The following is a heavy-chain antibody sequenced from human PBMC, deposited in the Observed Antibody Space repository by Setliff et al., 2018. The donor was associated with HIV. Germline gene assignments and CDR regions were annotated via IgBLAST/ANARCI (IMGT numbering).Heavy chain of an antibody. D-gene: IGHD5-18*01. CDR3: AREIPYSFGYYFDY. CDR2: IYTSGST. V-gene: IGHV4-61*02. CDR1: GGSISSGSYY. Sequence: SETLSLTCTVSGGSISSGSYYWSWIRQPAGKGLEWIGRIYTSGSTNYNPSLKSRVTISVDTSKNQFSLKLRSVTAADTAAYHCAREIPYSFGYYFDYWGQGTLVTVS. J-gene: IGHJ4*02.